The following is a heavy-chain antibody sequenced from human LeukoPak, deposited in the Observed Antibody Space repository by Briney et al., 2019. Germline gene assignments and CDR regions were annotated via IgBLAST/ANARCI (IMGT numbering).Heavy chain of an antibody. CDR3: ARGTGSLFY. V-gene: IGHV4-4*07. CDR2: VFTSGNT. D-gene: IGHD3-10*01. CDR1: GGSISSYY. Sequence: PSETLSLTCTVSGGSISSYYWTWIRQPAGKALEWIGHVFTSGNTNYNPSLKGRVTISIETSKSQFSLTLNSVTAADTAVYYCARGTGSLFYWGHGILVTVSS. J-gene: IGHJ4*01.